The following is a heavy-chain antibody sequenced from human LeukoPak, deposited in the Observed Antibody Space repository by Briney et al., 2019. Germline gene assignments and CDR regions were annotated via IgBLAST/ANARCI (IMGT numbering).Heavy chain of an antibody. CDR1: GFTFSSYW. CDR2: IKADGSRT. V-gene: IGHV3-74*01. D-gene: IGHD4-11*01. J-gene: IGHJ6*03. Sequence: GGSLRLSCAASGFTFSSYWMHWVRQAPGKGLEWVSRIKADGSRTCYVDSVKGRFTISRDNAKNSLYLQMNSLRAEDTAVSYCASCAVTTFWYYYYRDVWGKGTTVTVSS. CDR3: ASCAVTTFWYYYYRDV.